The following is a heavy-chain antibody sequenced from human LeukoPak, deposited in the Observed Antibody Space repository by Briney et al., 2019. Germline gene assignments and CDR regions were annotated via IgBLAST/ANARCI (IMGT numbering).Heavy chain of an antibody. Sequence: SETLSLTCAVYGGSFSGYYWSWIRQPPGKGLEWIGEINHSGSTNCNPSLKSRVTISVDTSKNQFSLKLSSVTAADTAVYYCARDSWELRAFDYWGQGTLVTVSS. J-gene: IGHJ4*02. CDR2: INHSGST. D-gene: IGHD1-26*01. V-gene: IGHV4-34*01. CDR3: ARDSWELRAFDY. CDR1: GGSFSGYY.